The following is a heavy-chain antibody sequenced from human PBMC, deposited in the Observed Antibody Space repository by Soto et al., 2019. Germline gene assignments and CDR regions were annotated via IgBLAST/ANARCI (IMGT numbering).Heavy chain of an antibody. V-gene: IGHV3-21*01. Sequence: GGSLRLSCAASGFTFSRYNMNWVRQAPGKGLEWVSSINNSSSYIYYADSVRGRFTISRDNAKNSLYLQMNSLRAEDTAVYYCASDGYSGYDSGSGWDLADYWGQGTLVTVSS. CDR2: INNSSSYI. D-gene: IGHD5-12*01. CDR3: ASDGYSGYDSGSGWDLADY. J-gene: IGHJ4*02. CDR1: GFTFSRYN.